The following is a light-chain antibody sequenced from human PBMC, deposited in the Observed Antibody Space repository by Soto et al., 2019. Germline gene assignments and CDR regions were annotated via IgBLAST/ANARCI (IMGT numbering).Light chain of an antibody. CDR2: AAS. CDR3: QKYNSAPLT. Sequence: DIQMIQSPSSPSASVGDRVTITCRASQGISNYLAWYQQKPGKVPKLLICAASTLQSGVPSRFSGSGSGTDFTLTISGLQPADVATYYCQKYNSAPLTFGGGTKVEIK. V-gene: IGKV1-27*01. J-gene: IGKJ4*01. CDR1: QGISNY.